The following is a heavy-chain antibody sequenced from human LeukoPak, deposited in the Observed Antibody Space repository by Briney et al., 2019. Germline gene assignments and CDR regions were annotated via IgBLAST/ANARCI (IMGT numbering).Heavy chain of an antibody. D-gene: IGHD3-3*01. CDR3: ARLISQIYDFWSGYYYYMDV. Sequence: ASVKVSCKASGYTFTSYDINWVRQATGQGLEWMGWMNPNSGNTGYAQKFQGRVTMTRNTSISTAYMELSSLRSEDTAVYYCARLISQIYDFWSGYYYYMDVWDKGTTVTVSS. V-gene: IGHV1-8*01. CDR1: GYTFTSYD. CDR2: MNPNSGNT. J-gene: IGHJ6*03.